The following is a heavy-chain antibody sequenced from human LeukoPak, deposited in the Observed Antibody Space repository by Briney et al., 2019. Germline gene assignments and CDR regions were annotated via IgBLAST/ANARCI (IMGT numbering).Heavy chain of an antibody. CDR3: AREDYGNAFNWFDP. V-gene: IGHV4-4*07. J-gene: IGHJ5*02. CDR2: IYTNGRT. D-gene: IGHD4-17*01. CDR1: GGSMSGYY. Sequence: SETLSLTCTVSGGSMSGYYWSWIRQPAGRGLEWIGRIYTNGRTHYNPSLNSRVTISVDKSNHQFSLKLYSMTAADTAVYYCAREDYGNAFNWFDPWGQGTLVTVSS.